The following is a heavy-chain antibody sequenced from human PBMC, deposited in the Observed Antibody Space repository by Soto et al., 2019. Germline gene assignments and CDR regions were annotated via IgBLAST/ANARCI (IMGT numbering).Heavy chain of an antibody. D-gene: IGHD3-3*02. Sequence: PSETLSLTCAVSSGSISSSNWWSWVRQPPGKGLEWIGEIYHSGSTNYNPSLKSRVTISVDKSKNQFSLKLSSVTAADTAVYYCARRRIRGHDAFDIWGQGTMVTVSS. J-gene: IGHJ3*02. V-gene: IGHV4-4*02. CDR2: IYHSGST. CDR3: ARRRIRGHDAFDI. CDR1: SGSISSSNW.